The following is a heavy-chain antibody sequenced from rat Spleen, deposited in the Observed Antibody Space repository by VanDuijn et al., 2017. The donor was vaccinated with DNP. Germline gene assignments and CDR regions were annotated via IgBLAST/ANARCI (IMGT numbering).Heavy chain of an antibody. CDR1: GFNLNVYW. CDR2: INKDSSTM. Sequence: EVKLVESGGGLVQPGRSLKLSCAASGFNLNVYWMGWVRQAPGKGLEWIGEINKDSSTMNYTPSLKYKFTISRDNAQNTLYLQMSKLGSEDTAIYYCARLGWHGWFAYWGQGTLVTVSS. CDR3: ARLGWHGWFAY. D-gene: IGHD1-11*01. V-gene: IGHV4-2*01. J-gene: IGHJ3*01.